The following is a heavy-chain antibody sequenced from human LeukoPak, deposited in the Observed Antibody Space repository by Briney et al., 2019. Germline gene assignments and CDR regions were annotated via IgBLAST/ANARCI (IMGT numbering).Heavy chain of an antibody. CDR1: GGSISSYY. Sequence: SETLSLTCTVSGGSISSYYWSWIRQPAGKGLEWIGRIYTSGSTNYNPSLKSRVTISVDTSKNQFSLKLSSVTAADTAVYYCAREIVGANPGHDAFDIWGQGTMVTVSS. CDR3: AREIVGANPGHDAFDI. V-gene: IGHV4-4*07. D-gene: IGHD1-26*01. CDR2: IYTSGST. J-gene: IGHJ3*02.